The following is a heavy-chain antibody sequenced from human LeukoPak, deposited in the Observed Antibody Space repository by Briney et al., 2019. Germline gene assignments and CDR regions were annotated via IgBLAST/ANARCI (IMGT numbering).Heavy chain of an antibody. J-gene: IGHJ6*02. CDR2: IYYSGST. V-gene: IGHV4-59*01. Sequence: SETLSLTCTVSGGSISSYSRSWIRQPPGKGLEWIGYIYYSGSTNYNPSLKSRVTISVDTSKNQFSLKLSSVTAADTAVYYCARGTTYYDFWSGYWPGYYYYGMDVWGQGTTVTVSS. D-gene: IGHD3-3*01. CDR1: GGSISSYS. CDR3: ARGTTYYDFWSGYWPGYYYYGMDV.